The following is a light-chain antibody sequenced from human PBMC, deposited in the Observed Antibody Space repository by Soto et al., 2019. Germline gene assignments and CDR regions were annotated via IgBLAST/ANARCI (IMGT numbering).Light chain of an antibody. CDR1: QSIEMH. J-gene: IGKJ5*01. Sequence: DIQMTQSPSSLSASVGDRVTITCRASQSIEMHLNWYQQKRGKAPKFXIHAASRLQSGVPSLFSGSGAGTDFTLIINSLQHEDFATAYCQQSYSVPITFGQGTRLEIK. V-gene: IGKV1-39*01. CDR3: QQSYSVPIT. CDR2: AAS.